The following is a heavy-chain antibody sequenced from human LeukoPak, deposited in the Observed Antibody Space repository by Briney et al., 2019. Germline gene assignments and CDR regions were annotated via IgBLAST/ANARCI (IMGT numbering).Heavy chain of an antibody. CDR1: GFTFSSYA. Sequence: PGRSLRLSCAASGFTFSSYAMHWVRQAPGNGLEWVAVISYDGSNKYYADSVKGRFTISRDNSKNTVDLQMNSLIADDTALYYCVTAGGAFYNREDYFDSWGQGILVTVSS. CDR2: ISYDGSNK. V-gene: IGHV3-30*04. J-gene: IGHJ4*02. D-gene: IGHD1-14*01. CDR3: VTAGGAFYNREDYFDS.